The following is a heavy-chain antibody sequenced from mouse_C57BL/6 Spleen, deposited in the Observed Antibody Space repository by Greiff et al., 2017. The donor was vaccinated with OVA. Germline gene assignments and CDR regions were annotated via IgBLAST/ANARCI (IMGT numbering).Heavy chain of an antibody. Sequence: EVMLVESGGGLVKPGGSLKLSCAASGFTFSSYTMSWVRPTPEKRLEWVATISGGGGNTYYPDSVKGRFTISRDNAKNTLYLQMSSLRSEDTALYYCARQGTGTWAWFAYWGQGTLVTVSA. V-gene: IGHV5-9*01. CDR1: GFTFSSYT. CDR3: ARQGTGTWAWFAY. CDR2: ISGGGGNT. J-gene: IGHJ3*01. D-gene: IGHD4-1*01.